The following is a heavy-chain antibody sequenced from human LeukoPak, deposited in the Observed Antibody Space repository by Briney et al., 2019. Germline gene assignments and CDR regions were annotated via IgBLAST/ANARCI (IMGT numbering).Heavy chain of an antibody. CDR1: GDSFSTNSAA. CDR2: TGYKSKWFN. CDR3: ARGYYDNSGHYFFDF. V-gene: IGHV6-1*01. J-gene: IGHJ4*02. D-gene: IGHD3-22*01. Sequence: SQTLSLTCAISGDSFSTNSAAWNWIRQSPSRGLEWLGRTGYKSKWFNDYAVFVKSRITIKPDTSKNQFSLQLNSVTPEDTAVYYCARGYYDNSGHYFFDFWGQGTLVTVSS.